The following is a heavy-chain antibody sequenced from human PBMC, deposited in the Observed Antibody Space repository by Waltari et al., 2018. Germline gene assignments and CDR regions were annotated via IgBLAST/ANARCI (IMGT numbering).Heavy chain of an antibody. J-gene: IGHJ5*02. Sequence: EVQLVESGGDLVQPGGSLRLSCAASGITFSSYWMHWVRQAPGTGLVCVSRINTDGSITIYADSVRGRFTSSRDNAKNTLYLQMNSLRVDDSAVYYCTRGVAEGFDPWGQGTLVTVSS. V-gene: IGHV3-74*01. CDR1: GITFSSYW. D-gene: IGHD2-15*01. CDR3: TRGVAEGFDP. CDR2: INTDGSIT.